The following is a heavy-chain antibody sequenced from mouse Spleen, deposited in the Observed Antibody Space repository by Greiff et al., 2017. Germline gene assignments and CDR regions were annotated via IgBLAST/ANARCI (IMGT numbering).Heavy chain of an antibody. CDR3: AREELGRAWFAY. D-gene: IGHD4-1*01. J-gene: IGHJ3*01. Sequence: VQLKESGGGLVKPGGSLKLSCAASGFTFSSYAMSWVRQTPEKRLEWVATISDGGSYTYYPDNVKGRFTISRDNAKNNLYLQMSHLKSEDTAMYYCAREELGRAWFAYWGQGTLVTVSA. V-gene: IGHV5-4*01. CDR2: ISDGGSYT. CDR1: GFTFSSYA.